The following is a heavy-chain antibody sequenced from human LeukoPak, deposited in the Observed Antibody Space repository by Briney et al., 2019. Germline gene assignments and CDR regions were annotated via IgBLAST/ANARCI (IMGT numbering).Heavy chain of an antibody. CDR2: IYYSGST. D-gene: IGHD3-10*01. Sequence: PSETLSLTCTVSGGSISGSDYYWGWIRQPPGKEMEWIGSIYYSGSTYYNPSLKSRVTISVDTSKNQFSLKLSSVTAADTAVYYCASLWVGNYYYYMDVWGKGTTVTVSS. V-gene: IGHV4-39*07. J-gene: IGHJ6*03. CDR3: ASLWVGNYYYYMDV. CDR1: GGSISGSDYY.